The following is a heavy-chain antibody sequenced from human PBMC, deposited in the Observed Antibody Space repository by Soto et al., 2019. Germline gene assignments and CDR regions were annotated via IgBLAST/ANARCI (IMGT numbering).Heavy chain of an antibody. J-gene: IGHJ3*02. Sequence: QVQLEQSGAEVKNPGASVKVSCKASGYTFSSHGISWVRQAPGQGLEWMGWIGAYDRDTNYAQNLQGRVTMTSDTSTSTAYMELTSLRSDDTAMYYCARDRGYSPDSFDIWGQGTMVIVNS. D-gene: IGHD5-18*01. CDR2: IGAYDRDT. V-gene: IGHV1-18*01. CDR3: ARDRGYSPDSFDI. CDR1: GYTFSSHG.